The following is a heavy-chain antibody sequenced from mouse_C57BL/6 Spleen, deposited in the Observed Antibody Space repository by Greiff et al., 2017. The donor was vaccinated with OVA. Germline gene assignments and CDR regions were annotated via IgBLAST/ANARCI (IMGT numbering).Heavy chain of an antibody. CDR2: ISSGSSTI. Sequence: EVKLMESGGGLVKPGGSLKLSCAASGFTFSDYGMHWVRQAPEKGLEWVAYISSGSSTIYYADTVKGRFTISRDNAKNTLFLQMTSLRSEDTAMYYCARPTYYDYDEGAWFAYWGQGTLVTVSA. D-gene: IGHD2-4*01. J-gene: IGHJ3*01. CDR3: ARPTYYDYDEGAWFAY. CDR1: GFTFSDYG. V-gene: IGHV5-17*01.